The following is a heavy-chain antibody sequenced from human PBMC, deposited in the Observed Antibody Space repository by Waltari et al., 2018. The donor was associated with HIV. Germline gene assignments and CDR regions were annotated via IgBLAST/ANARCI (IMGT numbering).Heavy chain of an antibody. V-gene: IGHV3-23*01. Sequence: EVQLLESGGGLVQPGGSLRLSCAASGFTFSSYAMSWVRQAPGKGLEWVSAISGSGGSTYYADSVKGRFTISRDNSKNTLYLQMNSLRAEDTAVYYCAKGSRARGYSYGTAPFDYWGQGTLVTVSS. J-gene: IGHJ4*02. CDR3: AKGSRARGYSYGTAPFDY. CDR1: GFTFSSYA. D-gene: IGHD5-18*01. CDR2: ISGSGGST.